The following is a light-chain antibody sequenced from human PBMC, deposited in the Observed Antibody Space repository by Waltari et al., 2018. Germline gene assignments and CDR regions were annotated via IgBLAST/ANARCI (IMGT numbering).Light chain of an antibody. CDR1: SSDVGYHHY. Sequence: QSVLTHPASASGSPVQSITISGTEPSSDVGYHHYVSWYQQLPGKVPKLMILANINRPSGVSNRFSGSKSGTTASLTISGLQAEDEADYYCKSYTSSSKVIFGGGTKVTVL. V-gene: IGLV2-14*03. J-gene: IGLJ2*01. CDR2: ANI. CDR3: KSYTSSSKVI.